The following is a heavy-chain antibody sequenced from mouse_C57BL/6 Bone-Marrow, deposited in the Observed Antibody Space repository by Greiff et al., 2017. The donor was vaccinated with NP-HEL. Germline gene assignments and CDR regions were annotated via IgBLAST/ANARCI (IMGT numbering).Heavy chain of an antibody. J-gene: IGHJ3*01. Sequence: VQLMESGAELARPGASVKLSCKASGYTFTSYGIRWVKQRTGQGLEWIGEIYPRSGNTYYNEKFKGKATLTADKSSSTAYMELRSLTSEDSAVYFCARPCYYDGSSGFAYWGQGTLVTVSA. V-gene: IGHV1-81*01. CDR3: ARPCYYDGSSGFAY. CDR1: GYTFTSYG. D-gene: IGHD1-1*01. CDR2: IYPRSGNT.